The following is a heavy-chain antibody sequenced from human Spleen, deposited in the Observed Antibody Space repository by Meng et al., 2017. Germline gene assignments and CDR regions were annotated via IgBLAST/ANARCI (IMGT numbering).Heavy chain of an antibody. J-gene: IGHJ4*02. Sequence: VQLVPFGVEVKNPGASVKVSCRSPGYIFTGYYQQWVRQDPGQGLEWMGRINPNNGDTNYAQNFQGRVTMTRDRSITTVYMELSGLRSDDTAVYFCVRDDGAAAGPKWGQGTLVTVSS. CDR1: GYIFTGYY. CDR2: INPNNGDT. D-gene: IGHD6-25*01. CDR3: VRDDGAAAGPK. V-gene: IGHV1-2*06.